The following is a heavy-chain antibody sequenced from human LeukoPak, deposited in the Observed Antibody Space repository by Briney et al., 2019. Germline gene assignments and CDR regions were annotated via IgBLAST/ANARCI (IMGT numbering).Heavy chain of an antibody. Sequence: PGGSLRPSCAVSGLTFSSYGMHSVRQAPGKGLEWVAVISYDGSNRYYADSVKGRFTISRDNSKNTLYLQMNSLRTEHTAVYYCAKCESWNNLSYYYYYAMDVWGQGTTVTVSS. CDR1: GLTFSSYG. V-gene: IGHV3-30*18. J-gene: IGHJ6*02. CDR3: AKCESWNNLSYYYYYAMDV. D-gene: IGHD1/OR15-1a*01. CDR2: ISYDGSNR.